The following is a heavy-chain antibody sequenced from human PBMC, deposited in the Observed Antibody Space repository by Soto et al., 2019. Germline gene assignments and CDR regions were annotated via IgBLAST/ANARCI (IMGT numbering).Heavy chain of an antibody. Sequence: GGSLRLSCAASGFTFSSYAMHWVRQAPGKGLEWVAIISYDGSNKYYADSVKGRFTISRDNSRNTLYLQMNSLRAEDTAVYYCARDYYYDGSGHFDYWGQGTLVTVSS. V-gene: IGHV3-30-3*01. D-gene: IGHD3-22*01. J-gene: IGHJ4*02. CDR1: GFTFSSYA. CDR2: ISYDGSNK. CDR3: ARDYYYDGSGHFDY.